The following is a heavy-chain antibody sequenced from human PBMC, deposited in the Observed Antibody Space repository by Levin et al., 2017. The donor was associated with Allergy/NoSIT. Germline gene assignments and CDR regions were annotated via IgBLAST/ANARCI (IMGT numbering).Heavy chain of an antibody. V-gene: IGHV3-23*01. CDR1: GFPFRSSA. CDR3: ATLGYCSSTTCRRYFDY. D-gene: IGHD2-2*01. CDR2: ISGSGGST. J-gene: IGHJ4*02. Sequence: LSLTCAASGFPFRSSAMSWVRQAPGKGLEWVSAISGSGGSTYYADSVKGRFTISRDNSKNTLYLQMNSLRAEDTAVYYCATLGYCSSTTCRRYFDYWGQGTLVTVSS.